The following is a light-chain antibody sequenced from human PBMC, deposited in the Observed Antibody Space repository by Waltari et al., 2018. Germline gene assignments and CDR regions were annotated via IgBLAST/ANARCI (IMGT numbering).Light chain of an antibody. Sequence: QSVLSHPPSPPVTPAQPATLPSSARNSNILGNYGYWYQQLPGTTPKRVIYPSNQRPSGVPDRFSGSKSGTSASLAISGLRSDDEADYYCAAWDDSLNVILFGGGTKLTVL. V-gene: IGLV1-47*01. CDR3: AAWDDSLNVIL. CDR2: PSN. J-gene: IGLJ2*01. CDR1: NSNILGNY.